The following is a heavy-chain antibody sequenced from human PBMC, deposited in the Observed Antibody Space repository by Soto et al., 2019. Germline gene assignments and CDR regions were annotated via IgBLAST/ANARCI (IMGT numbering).Heavy chain of an antibody. Sequence: QVQLVQSGAEVKKPGASVKVSCKASGYTFTSYGISWVRQAPGQGLEWMGWISADNGNTNYAQKFQGRVTMTTDTTASTANMDLRSLRSQETAVYYCASGGRYSPSGGCSFYGMDVWGQWTTVTVSS. V-gene: IGHV1-18*01. D-gene: IGHD2-8*01. CDR3: ASGGRYSPSGGCSFYGMDV. J-gene: IGHJ6*02. CDR1: GYTFTSYG. CDR2: ISADNGNT.